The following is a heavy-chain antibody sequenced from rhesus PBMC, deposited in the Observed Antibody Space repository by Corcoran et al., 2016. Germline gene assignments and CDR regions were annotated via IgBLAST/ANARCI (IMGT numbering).Heavy chain of an antibody. Sequence: QVTLKESGPALVKPTQTLTLTCTFSGFSLTTSGMGVGWIRQPPGKALEWLALIYWDDDKRYSTSLKSRLTSAKDTAKNQGVLTMTNMDPVDTATYYGARRTTVTLFDYWGQGVLVTVSS. V-gene: IGHV2-174*01. J-gene: IGHJ4*01. CDR1: GFSLTTSGMG. CDR2: IYWDDDK. CDR3: ARRTTVTLFDY. D-gene: IGHD4-35*01.